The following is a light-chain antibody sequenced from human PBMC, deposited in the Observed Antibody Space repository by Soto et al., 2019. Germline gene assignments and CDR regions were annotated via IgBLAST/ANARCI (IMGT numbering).Light chain of an antibody. Sequence: QSALTQPPSASGSPGQSVAISXXGTSSDXGGYNYVSWYQHHPGKAPKLIIYDVSKRPSGVPDRFSGSKSGNTASLTVSGLQAEDEADYYCTSYAGSNNFDVFGTGTKLTVL. V-gene: IGLV2-8*01. CDR1: SSDXGGYNY. J-gene: IGLJ1*01. CDR2: DVS. CDR3: TSYAGSNNFDV.